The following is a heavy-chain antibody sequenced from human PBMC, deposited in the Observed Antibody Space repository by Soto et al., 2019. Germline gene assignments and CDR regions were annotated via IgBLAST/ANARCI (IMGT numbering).Heavy chain of an antibody. CDR1: GGIFTNNA. D-gene: IGHD3-16*01. V-gene: IGHV1-69*01. Sequence: QVQVVQSGAEVKKPGSSVKVSCKVSGGIFTNNAISWVRQAPGQGLEWLGGVIPLFDTAYYAQIFRGRLRISADGGAAAGCMELGGLASAETAVYFCATGGHNDGYNFYHGMDVWGQGTTVTVS. CDR3: ATGGHNDGYNFYHGMDV. J-gene: IGHJ6*02. CDR2: VIPLFDTA.